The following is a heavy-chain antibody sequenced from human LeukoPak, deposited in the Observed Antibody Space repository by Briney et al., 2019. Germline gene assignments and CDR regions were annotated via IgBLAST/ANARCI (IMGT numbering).Heavy chain of an antibody. V-gene: IGHV3-53*01. CDR1: GFTFSRYS. CDR2: IYSGGST. D-gene: IGHD3-22*01. Sequence: GGSLRLSCAASGFTFSRYSMNWVRQAPGKGLEWVSVIYSGGSTYYADSVKGRFTISRDNSKNTLYLQMNSLRAEDTAVYYCARNGYYYDSSGYYGYYMDVWGKGTTVTVSS. CDR3: ARNGYYYDSSGYYGYYMDV. J-gene: IGHJ6*03.